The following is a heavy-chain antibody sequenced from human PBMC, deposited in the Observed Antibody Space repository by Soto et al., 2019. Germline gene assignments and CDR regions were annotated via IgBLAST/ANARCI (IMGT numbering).Heavy chain of an antibody. CDR1: GGSIISSSYY. V-gene: IGHV4-39*01. J-gene: IGHJ6*03. CDR3: ARLYGDYGSCYYYMDV. CDR2: IYYSGST. Sequence: SETLSLTCTVSGGSIISSSYYWGLIRQPPGKGLEWIGSIYYSGSTYYNPSLKSRVTISVDTSKNQFSLKLSSVTAADTAVYYCARLYGDYGSCYYYMDVWGKGTTVTVSS. D-gene: IGHD4-17*01.